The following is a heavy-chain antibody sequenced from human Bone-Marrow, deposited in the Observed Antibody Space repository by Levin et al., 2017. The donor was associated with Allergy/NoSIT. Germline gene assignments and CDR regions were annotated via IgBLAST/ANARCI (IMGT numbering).Heavy chain of an antibody. J-gene: IGHJ5*01. CDR3: AGDLGFLGPINWFDS. CDR2: PIPVFGTA. V-gene: IGHV1-69*06. CDR1: GDTFSSSS. Sequence: SVKVSCTASGDTFSSSSISWVRQAPGQGLEWMGGPIPVFGTANYAEKFQDRVTITADTSTSTVFMELSSLKLGDTAVYYCAGDLGFLGPINWFDSWGQGTVVTVSS. D-gene: IGHD3-3*01.